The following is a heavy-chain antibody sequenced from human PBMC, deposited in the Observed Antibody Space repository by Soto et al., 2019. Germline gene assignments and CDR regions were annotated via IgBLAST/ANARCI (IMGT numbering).Heavy chain of an antibody. V-gene: IGHV4-59*01. CDR3: ARSVRGYTDY. Sequence: PSETLSLTCTVSGGSISSYYWSWIRQPPGKGLGWIGYIYYSGSTNYNPSLKSRVTISVDTSKNQFSLKLSSVTAADTAVYYCARSVRGYTDYWGQGTLVTVSS. CDR1: GGSISSYY. J-gene: IGHJ4*02. CDR2: IYYSGST. D-gene: IGHD5-12*01.